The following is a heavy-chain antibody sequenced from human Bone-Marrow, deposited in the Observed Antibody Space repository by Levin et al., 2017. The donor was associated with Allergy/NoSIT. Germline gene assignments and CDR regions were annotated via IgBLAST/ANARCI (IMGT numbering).Heavy chain of an antibody. CDR3: VKDGFPRNGVWDAFDV. V-gene: IGHV3-23*01. D-gene: IGHD2-8*01. J-gene: IGHJ3*01. CDR1: GFTFSDFA. CDR2: IGGHADDI. Sequence: PGGSLRLSCVASGFTFSDFAMSWVRQAPGKGLEWVSSIGGHADDIHYANSVKGRFTISRDNFKSTLNLEMERLRAEDTAVYHCVKDGFPRNGVWDAFDVWGQGTLATVSS.